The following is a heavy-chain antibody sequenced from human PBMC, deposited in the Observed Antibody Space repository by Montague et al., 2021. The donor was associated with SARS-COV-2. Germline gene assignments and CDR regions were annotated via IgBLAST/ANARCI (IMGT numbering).Heavy chain of an antibody. V-gene: IGHV4-39*01. CDR3: ARQGDQLLLEYWFDP. D-gene: IGHD2-2*01. Sequence: SETLSLTCTVSGGSISNSSYYRGWIRQPPGKGLEWIGSIYYSGSTYYNPSLKSRVTISVDTSKNQFSLKLSSVTAADTAVYYCARQGDQLLLEYWFDPWGQGTLVTVSS. J-gene: IGHJ5*02. CDR2: IYYSGST. CDR1: GGSISNSSYY.